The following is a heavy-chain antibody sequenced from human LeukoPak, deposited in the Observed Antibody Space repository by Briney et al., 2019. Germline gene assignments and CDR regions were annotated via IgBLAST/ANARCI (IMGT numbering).Heavy chain of an antibody. CDR2: IYYSGTI. J-gene: IGHJ3*02. CDR3: ARGYAFRGAFDI. D-gene: IGHD5-12*01. V-gene: IGHV4-39*07. Sequence: SETLSLTCTVSGGSISSNNYFWGWIRQTPGMGLEWIGSIYYSGTIYYNPSLKSRVTISVDTSKNQFSLKLSSVTAADTAVYYCARGYAFRGAFDIWGQGTMVTVSS. CDR1: GGSISSNNYF.